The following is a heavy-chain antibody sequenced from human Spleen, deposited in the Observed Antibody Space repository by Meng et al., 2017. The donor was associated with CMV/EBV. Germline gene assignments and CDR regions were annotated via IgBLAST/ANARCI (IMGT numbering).Heavy chain of an antibody. Sequence: GESLKISCAASGFRFSRHWMHWVRQVPGKGLVWVSRINGDGSSANYADSVKGRFTISRDNAKNTLYLEMKSLRAEDTAVFFCARGDSTDYGGKPESYHYFGMDVWGQGTTVTVSS. V-gene: IGHV3-74*01. J-gene: IGHJ6*02. CDR1: GFRFSRHW. CDR3: ARGDSTDYGGKPESYHYFGMDV. D-gene: IGHD4-23*01. CDR2: INGDGSSA.